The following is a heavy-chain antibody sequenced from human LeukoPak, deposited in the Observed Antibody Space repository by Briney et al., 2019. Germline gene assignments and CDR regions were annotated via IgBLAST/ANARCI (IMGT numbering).Heavy chain of an antibody. CDR1: GDSVSSNSVT. CDR2: TYYRSTWYN. V-gene: IGHV6-1*01. D-gene: IGHD3-16*02. Sequence: SQTLSLTCAISGDSVSSNSVTWNWIRQSPSRGLEWLGRTYYRSTWYNDYAVSVRGRITVNPDTSKNQFSLKLTSVTAADTAVYYCARGLMSGSHYDYVWGSYRLNWFDPWGPGTLVTVSS. CDR3: ARGLMSGSHYDYVWGSYRLNWFDP. J-gene: IGHJ5*02.